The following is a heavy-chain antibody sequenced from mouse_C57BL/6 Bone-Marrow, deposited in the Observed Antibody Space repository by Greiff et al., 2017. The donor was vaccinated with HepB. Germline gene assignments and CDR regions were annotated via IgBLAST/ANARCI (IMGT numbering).Heavy chain of an antibody. J-gene: IGHJ4*01. CDR2: INPNNGGT. CDR1: GYTFTDYN. Sequence: EVKLMESGPELVKPGASVKIPCKASGYTFTDYNMDWVKQSHGKSLEWIGDINPNNGGTIYNQKFKGKATLTVDKSTSTAYMELRSLTSEDTAVYYSARPITTVYAMDYWGQGTSVTVSS. D-gene: IGHD1-1*01. V-gene: IGHV1-18*01. CDR3: ARPITTVYAMDY.